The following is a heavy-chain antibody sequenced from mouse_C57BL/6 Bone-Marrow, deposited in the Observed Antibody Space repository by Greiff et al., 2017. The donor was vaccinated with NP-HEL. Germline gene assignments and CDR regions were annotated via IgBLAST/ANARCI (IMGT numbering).Heavy chain of an antibody. V-gene: IGHV1-31*01. J-gene: IGHJ1*03. Sequence: VHVKQSGPELVKPGASVKISCKASGYSFTGYYMHWVKQSHGNILDWIGYIYPYNGVSSYNQKFKGKATLTVDKSSSTAYMELRSLTSEDSAVYYCARNYGSTDWYFDVWGTGTTVTVSS. CDR1: GYSFTGYY. D-gene: IGHD1-1*01. CDR3: ARNYGSTDWYFDV. CDR2: IYPYNGVS.